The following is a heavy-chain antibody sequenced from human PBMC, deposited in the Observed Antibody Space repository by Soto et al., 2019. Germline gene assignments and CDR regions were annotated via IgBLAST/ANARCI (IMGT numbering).Heavy chain of an antibody. J-gene: IGHJ5*02. Sequence: GESLKISCKGSGYSFSTYWIAWVRQMPGKGLEWMGIIYPDDSDTRYSSSFQGQVIISADKSMNTAYLQWRSLKASDTAMYYCARCGGSYFNWIDPWGQGTLVTASS. CDR3: ARCGGSYFNWIDP. V-gene: IGHV5-51*01. D-gene: IGHD1-26*01. CDR2: IYPDDSDT. CDR1: GYSFSTYW.